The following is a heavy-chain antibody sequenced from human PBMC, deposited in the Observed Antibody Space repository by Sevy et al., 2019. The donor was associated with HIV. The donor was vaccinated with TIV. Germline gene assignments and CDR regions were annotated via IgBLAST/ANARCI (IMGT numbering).Heavy chain of an antibody. CDR3: AKATDPGYDFWSGIDHYYYAMDV. D-gene: IGHD3-3*01. V-gene: IGHV3-9*01. J-gene: IGHJ6*02. CDR2: ISWNSNSI. Sequence: GGSLRLSCVASGFTFDDYAMHWVRQVPGKGLEWVSGISWNSNSIGYADSVKGRVTISRDNAKKSLYLQMNSLRTEDSALYYCAKATDPGYDFWSGIDHYYYAMDVWGQGTTVTVSS. CDR1: GFTFDDYA.